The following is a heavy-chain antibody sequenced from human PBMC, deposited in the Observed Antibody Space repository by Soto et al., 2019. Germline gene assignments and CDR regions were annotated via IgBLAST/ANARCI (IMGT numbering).Heavy chain of an antibody. D-gene: IGHD3-22*01. J-gene: IGHJ4*02. V-gene: IGHV4-59*01. Sequence: NPSETLSLTCTVSGGSISSYYWSWIRQPPGKGLEWIGYIYYSGSTNYNPSLKSRVTISVDTSKNQFSLKLSSVTAADTAVYYCARIEYYYDSSGYYTPSGFGYWGQGTLVTVSS. CDR2: IYYSGST. CDR1: GGSISSYY. CDR3: ARIEYYYDSSGYYTPSGFGY.